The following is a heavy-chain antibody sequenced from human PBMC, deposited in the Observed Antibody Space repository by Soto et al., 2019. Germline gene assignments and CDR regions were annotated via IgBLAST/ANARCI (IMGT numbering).Heavy chain of an antibody. CDR1: GYSISSGYC. J-gene: IGHJ4*02. D-gene: IGHD3-3*02. Sequence: PSETLSLTCAVSGYSISSGYCWGWIRQPPGKGLEWIGSIYHSGSTYYNPSLKSRVTISVDTSKNQFSLKLSSVTAADTAVYYCARKVIAPDYWGQGTLVTVSS. CDR3: ARKVIAPDY. V-gene: IGHV4-38-2*01. CDR2: IYHSGST.